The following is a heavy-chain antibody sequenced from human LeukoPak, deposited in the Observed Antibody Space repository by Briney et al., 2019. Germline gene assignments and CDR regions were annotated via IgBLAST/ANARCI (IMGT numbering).Heavy chain of an antibody. J-gene: IGHJ4*02. V-gene: IGHV6-1*01. D-gene: IGHD2-15*01. CDR2: TYYGSKWSN. Sequence: SQTLSLTCSSSGYTVSSKSAAWNWIRQSPSRVLEWVGRTYYGSKWSNDYAASVKSRITVNPDTSKNQFSLQLSSVTPEDTAVYYCARSRAATFDCWGQGTLVTVSS. CDR1: GYTVSSKSAA. CDR3: ARSRAATFDC.